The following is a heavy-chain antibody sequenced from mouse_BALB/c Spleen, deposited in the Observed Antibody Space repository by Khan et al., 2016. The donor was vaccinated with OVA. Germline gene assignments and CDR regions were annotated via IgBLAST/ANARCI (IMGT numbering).Heavy chain of an antibody. CDR3: ASGGYWYFDV. Sequence: LVESGPELKKPGETVKISCKASGYTFTNYGMNWVKQAPGKGLKWMGWINTYTGEPTYVDDFKGRFAFSLETSASTAYLQINNLKNEDTATYFCASGGYWYFDVWGAGTTVTGAS. V-gene: IGHV9-3-1*01. CDR1: GYTFTNYG. CDR2: INTYTGEP. D-gene: IGHD1-1*02. J-gene: IGHJ1*01.